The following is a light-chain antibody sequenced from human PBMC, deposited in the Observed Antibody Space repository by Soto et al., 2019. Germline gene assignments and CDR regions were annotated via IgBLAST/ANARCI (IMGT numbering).Light chain of an antibody. V-gene: IGKV4-1*01. CDR2: WTS. J-gene: IGKJ3*01. Sequence: DIVMTQSPDSLAVSLGERATINCKSSESILYRFISKNSLAWYQQKPGQPPKLLVSWTSTRESGVPERFSGSGSGTDLTLTISSLQAEDVALYYCHQYHSFPFTFGPGTRVEIK. CDR3: HQYHSFPFT. CDR1: ESILYRFISKNS.